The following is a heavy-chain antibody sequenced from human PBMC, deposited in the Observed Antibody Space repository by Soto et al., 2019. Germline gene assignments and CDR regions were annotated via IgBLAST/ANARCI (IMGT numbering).Heavy chain of an antibody. CDR1: GGTFSSYA. J-gene: IGHJ3*02. D-gene: IGHD3-22*01. CDR2: IIPIFGTA. CDR3: ARDRHYYDSSGYSTGDAFDI. Sequence: ASVKVSCKASGGTFSSYAISWVRQAPGQGLEWMGGIIPIFGTANYAQKFQGRVTITADESTSTAYMELSSLRSENTAVYYCARDRHYYDSSGYSTGDAFDIWGQGTMVTVSS. V-gene: IGHV1-69*13.